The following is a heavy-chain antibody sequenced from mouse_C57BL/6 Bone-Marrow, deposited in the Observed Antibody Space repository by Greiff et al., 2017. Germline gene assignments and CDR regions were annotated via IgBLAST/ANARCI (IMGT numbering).Heavy chain of an antibody. CDR3: ALWLRRGNYFDY. CDR1: GYAFSSSW. Sequence: QVQLKESGPELVKPGASVKISCKASGYAFSSSWMNWVKQRPGKGLEWIGRIYPGDGDTNYNGKFKGKATLTADKSSSTAYMQLSSLTSEDSAVYFCALWLRRGNYFDYGGQGTTLTVSS. J-gene: IGHJ2*01. CDR2: IYPGDGDT. D-gene: IGHD2-2*01. V-gene: IGHV1-82*01.